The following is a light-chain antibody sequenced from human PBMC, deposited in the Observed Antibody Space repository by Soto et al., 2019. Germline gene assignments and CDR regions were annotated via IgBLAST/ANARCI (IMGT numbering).Light chain of an antibody. Sequence: EIVMTQSPATVSLSPGERATLSCWAGQSVSSNLAWYQQRPGQAPRLLIYGASTRATGIPARFTGSGSGTEFAPTISVLKFDGSAVYYAQQYNDLWTFGQGTKVDIK. CDR2: GAS. J-gene: IGKJ1*01. V-gene: IGKV3-15*01. CDR1: QSVSSN. CDR3: QQYNDLWT.